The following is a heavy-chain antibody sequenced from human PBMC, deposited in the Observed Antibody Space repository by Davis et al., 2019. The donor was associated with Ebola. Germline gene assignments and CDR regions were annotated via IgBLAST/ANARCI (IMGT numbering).Heavy chain of an antibody. V-gene: IGHV3-21*04. J-gene: IGHJ4*02. D-gene: IGHD2-21*01. CDR2: ISSSSYI. Sequence: PGGSLRLSCAASGFTFSSYYMNWVRQAPGKGLEWVSSISSSSYINYADSVKGRFTISRDNAKNSLYLQMDSLRAEDTALYYCARRGDGHSPYFDYWGQGTLVTVSS. CDR1: GFTFSSYY. CDR3: ARRGDGHSPYFDY.